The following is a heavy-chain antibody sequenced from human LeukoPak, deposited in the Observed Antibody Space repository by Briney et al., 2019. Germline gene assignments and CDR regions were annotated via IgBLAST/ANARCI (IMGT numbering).Heavy chain of an antibody. CDR1: GGTFSSYA. J-gene: IGHJ4*02. CDR2: IIPIFGTA. Sequence: ASVKVSCKASGGTFSSYAISWVRQAPGQGLEWMGGIIPIFGTANYAQKFQGRVTITADESTSTAYMELSSLRSEDTAVYYCAREYYYDSSGYSLFDYWGQGTLVTVSS. CDR3: AREYYYDSSGYSLFDY. D-gene: IGHD3-22*01. V-gene: IGHV1-69*13.